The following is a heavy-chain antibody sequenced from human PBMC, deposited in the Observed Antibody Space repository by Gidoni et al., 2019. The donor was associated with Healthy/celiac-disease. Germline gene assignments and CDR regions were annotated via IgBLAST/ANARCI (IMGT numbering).Heavy chain of an antibody. D-gene: IGHD2-15*01. J-gene: IGHJ5*02. CDR2: IYYSGST. Sequence: QLQLQESGPGLVKPSETLSLTCTVSGGSISSSSYYWGWIRQPPGKGLEWIGCIYYSGSTYYNPSLKSRVTISVDTSKNQFSLKLSSVTAADTAVYYCARHAIVVVVAAPGIWFDPWGQGTLVTVSS. CDR3: ARHAIVVVVAAPGIWFDP. V-gene: IGHV4-39*01. CDR1: GGSISSSSYY.